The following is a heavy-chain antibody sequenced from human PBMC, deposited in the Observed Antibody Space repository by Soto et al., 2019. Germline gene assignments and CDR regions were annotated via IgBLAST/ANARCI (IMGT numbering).Heavy chain of an antibody. CDR2: ISSDSSSI. V-gene: IGHV3-48*01. CDR3: ATYYGSGSYFPDHYYYGMDV. J-gene: IGHJ6*02. Sequence: GGSLRISCAASGFTFSNYSMNWVRQAPGKGLEGVSYISSDSSSIYYADSVKGRFTISRDNAKNSLYLQMNSLRAEDTAVYYCATYYGSGSYFPDHYYYGMDVWGQGTTVTV. CDR1: GFTFSNYS. D-gene: IGHD3-10*01.